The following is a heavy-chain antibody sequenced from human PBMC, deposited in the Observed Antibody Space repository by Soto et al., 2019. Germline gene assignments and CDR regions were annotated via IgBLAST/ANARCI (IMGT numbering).Heavy chain of an antibody. Sequence: EVQLVESGGGLVKPGGSLRLSCAASGFTFSKGWMSWVRQAPGKGLEWVGRIKSRTAGGTADYSAPVKGRFTISRDDSKDTLYLQMNSLQTEETAVCYCTTDSTQTFCDGGPCYSLQTKIHDSWGQGTLVTASS. J-gene: IGHJ4*02. V-gene: IGHV3-15*01. D-gene: IGHD2-21*01. CDR3: TTDSTQTFCDGGPCYSLQTKIHDS. CDR1: GFTFSKGW. CDR2: IKSRTAGGTA.